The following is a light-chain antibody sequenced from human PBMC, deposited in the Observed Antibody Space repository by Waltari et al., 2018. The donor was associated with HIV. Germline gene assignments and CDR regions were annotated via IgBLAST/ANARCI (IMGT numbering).Light chain of an antibody. Sequence: DIVMTQSPDSLPVSLGERATINCTSSRSLLYRSDNRNYLAWYQHKPRQPPKLLISWASTRESGVPDRFSGSGSGTAFTLTITRLQAEDVAVYHCQQYFRIPPTFGGGTKVEIK. CDR3: QQYFRIPPT. CDR2: WAS. V-gene: IGKV4-1*01. J-gene: IGKJ4*01. CDR1: RSLLYRSDNRNY.